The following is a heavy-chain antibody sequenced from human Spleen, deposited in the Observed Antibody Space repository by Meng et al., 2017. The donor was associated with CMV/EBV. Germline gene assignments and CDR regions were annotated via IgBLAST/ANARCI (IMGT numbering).Heavy chain of an antibody. CDR1: GFHFDSFS. Sequence: SLKISCKASGFHFDSFSLHLVRQAPGKGLEWVSGISWHSANIDYADSVKGRFTLSRDDFQNPVYLQMHSLRAEDTAVYYCAKVRTREFDSWGQGTLVTVSS. CDR2: ISWHSANI. J-gene: IGHJ4*02. V-gene: IGHV3-9*01. CDR3: AKVRTREFDS. D-gene: IGHD1-7*01.